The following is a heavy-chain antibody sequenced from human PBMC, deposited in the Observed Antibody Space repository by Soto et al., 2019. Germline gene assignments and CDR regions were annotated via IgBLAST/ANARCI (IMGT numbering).Heavy chain of an antibody. V-gene: IGHV1-46*03. CDR3: AREPVAGTLYFDF. CDR1: GYTFTSYY. Sequence: QVQLVQSGAEVKKPGASVKVSCKASGYTFTSYYMHWVRQAPGQGLEWMGIINPSGGSTSYAQKFQGRVTMTRDTYTSTVYMELSSLRSEDTAVYYCAREPVAGTLYFDFWGQGTLVTVSS. D-gene: IGHD6-19*01. CDR2: INPSGGST. J-gene: IGHJ4*02.